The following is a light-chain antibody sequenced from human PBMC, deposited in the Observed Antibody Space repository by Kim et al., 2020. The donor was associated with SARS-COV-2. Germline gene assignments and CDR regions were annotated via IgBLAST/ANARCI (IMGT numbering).Light chain of an antibody. CDR1: QSVTRSY. V-gene: IGKV3-20*01. Sequence: SPGERATLSCRASQSVTRSYLAWFQQRPGQAPRLLIYGASNRATGIPDRFSGSGSGTDFTLTISRLEPEDFAVYYCQQYDDSPFTFGPGTKVDIK. J-gene: IGKJ3*01. CDR2: GAS. CDR3: QQYDDSPFT.